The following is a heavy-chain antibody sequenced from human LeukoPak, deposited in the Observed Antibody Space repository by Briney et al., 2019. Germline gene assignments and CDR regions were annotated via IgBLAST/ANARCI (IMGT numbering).Heavy chain of an antibody. Sequence: SETLSLTCGVSGGSLSFYYWSWIRQSPGKGLEWIAEISQNGDSNYNMSLKSRVTISLDKSKNQVSLKLNSVTAADTAVYYCARWSRNYGSGPESPDLAFDIWGQGTMVTVSS. V-gene: IGHV4-34*01. CDR3: ARWSRNYGSGPESPDLAFDI. CDR2: ISQNGDS. CDR1: GGSLSFYY. D-gene: IGHD3-10*01. J-gene: IGHJ3*02.